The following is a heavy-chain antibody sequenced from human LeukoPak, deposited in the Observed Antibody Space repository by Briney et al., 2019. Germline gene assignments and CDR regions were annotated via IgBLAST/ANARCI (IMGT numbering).Heavy chain of an antibody. D-gene: IGHD3-22*01. CDR3: TRGYGHYDSSGYY. CDR1: GFTFGDFA. V-gene: IGHV3-49*04. Sequence: GGPLRLSCTVSGFTFGDFAVSWVRQAPGKGLEWVGFIRSKVDAVTTGYAASGKGRFTVSRDDSKRIAYLQMNSLKTEDTAVYYCTRGYGHYDSSGYYWGQGTLVSVSS. CDR2: IRSKVDAVTT. J-gene: IGHJ4*02.